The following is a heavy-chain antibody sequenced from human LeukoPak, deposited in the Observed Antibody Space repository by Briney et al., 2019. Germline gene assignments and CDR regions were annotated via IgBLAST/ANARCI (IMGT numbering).Heavy chain of an antibody. Sequence: GESLKISCKGSGYSFTSYWIGWVRQMPGKGLGLMGIIYPGDSDTRYSPSFQGQVTISADKSISTAYLQWSSLKASDTAMYYCARRNYGDYGEDWFDPWGQGTLVTVSS. J-gene: IGHJ5*02. CDR1: GYSFTSYW. CDR2: IYPGDSDT. D-gene: IGHD4-17*01. CDR3: ARRNYGDYGEDWFDP. V-gene: IGHV5-51*01.